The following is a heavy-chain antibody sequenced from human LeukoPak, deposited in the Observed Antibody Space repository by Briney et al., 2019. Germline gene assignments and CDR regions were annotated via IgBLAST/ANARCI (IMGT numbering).Heavy chain of an antibody. CDR3: ARAQPIIGYQYYGIDV. D-gene: IGHD3-3*01. V-gene: IGHV1-2*02. CDR2: INPNSGGT. J-gene: IGHJ6*02. CDR1: GYIFTGHY. Sequence: ASVKVSCKASGYIFTGHYMHWVRQAPEQGLEYMGWINPNSGGTHFAQKFQGRVTMTRDTSISTAYMELSGLRSDDTAVYYCARAQPIIGYQYYGIDVWGQGTTVTVSS.